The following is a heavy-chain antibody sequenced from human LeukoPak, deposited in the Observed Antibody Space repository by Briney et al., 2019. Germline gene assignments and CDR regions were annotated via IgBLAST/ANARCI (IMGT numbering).Heavy chain of an antibody. CDR1: GFTFSSYE. D-gene: IGHD5-18*01. J-gene: IGHJ4*02. CDR3: ARVGRGYGHFDY. V-gene: IGHV3-48*03. Sequence: PGGSLRLSCAASGFTFSSYEMNWVRQAPGKGLEWVPYISSSGSTIYYADSVKGRFTISRDNAKNSLYLQMNSLRAEDTAVYYCARVGRGYGHFDYWGQGTLVTVSS. CDR2: ISSSGSTI.